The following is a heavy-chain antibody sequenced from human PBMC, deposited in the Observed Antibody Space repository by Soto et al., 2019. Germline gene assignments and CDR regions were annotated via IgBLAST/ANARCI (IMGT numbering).Heavy chain of an antibody. D-gene: IGHD3-3*01. J-gene: IGHJ4*02. CDR2: IYYSGST. CDR3: ARESRVDFWSGYSDY. Sequence: ASETLSLTCTVSGGSISSYYWSWIRQPPGKGLEWIGYIYYSGSTNYNPSLKSRVTISVDTSKNQFSLKLSSVTAADTAVYYCARESRVDFWSGYSDYWGQGTLVTVS. V-gene: IGHV4-59*01. CDR1: GGSISSYY.